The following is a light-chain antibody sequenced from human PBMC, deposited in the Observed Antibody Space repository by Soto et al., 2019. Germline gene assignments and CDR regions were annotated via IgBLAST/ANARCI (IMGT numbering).Light chain of an antibody. J-gene: IGKJ1*01. CDR2: DAS. CDR3: QQRSNWPWT. Sequence: EIVLTQSPGTMSLSPGERDTLSCRASQSVRNYLAWYQQRPGQVPRLLIYDASNRATGIPARFSGSGSGTDFSLTISSLEPEDFAVYYCQQRSNWPWTFGQGTKVEIK. CDR1: QSVRNY. V-gene: IGKV3-11*01.